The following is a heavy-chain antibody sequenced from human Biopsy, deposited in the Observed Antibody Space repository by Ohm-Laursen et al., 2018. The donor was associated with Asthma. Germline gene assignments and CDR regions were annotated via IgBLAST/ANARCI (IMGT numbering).Heavy chain of an antibody. D-gene: IGHD3-3*02. V-gene: IGHV3-7*01. CDR1: GFTFGDYW. Sequence: GSLRLSCAASGFTFGDYWMSWVRQVPGKGLEWVANIKHDGSEKNHVDSLKGRFTISRDNAKNSLYLQMNSLRDEDTAVYYCARTFHFWSPYHAEHYQLWGQGTLVTVSS. J-gene: IGHJ1*01. CDR2: IKHDGSEK. CDR3: ARTFHFWSPYHAEHYQL.